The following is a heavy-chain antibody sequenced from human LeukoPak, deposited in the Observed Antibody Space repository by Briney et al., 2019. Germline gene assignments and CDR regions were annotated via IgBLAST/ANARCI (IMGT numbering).Heavy chain of an antibody. Sequence: GASVKVSCKASGGTFSSYAISWVRQAPGQGLEWMGGIIPIFGTANYAQKFQGRVTITTDESTSTAYMELSSLRSENTAVYYCARDSPLKIYGGNPSFGYWGQGTLVTVSS. CDR1: GGTFSSYA. J-gene: IGHJ4*02. D-gene: IGHD4-23*01. V-gene: IGHV1-69*05. CDR3: ARDSPLKIYGGNPSFGY. CDR2: IIPIFGTA.